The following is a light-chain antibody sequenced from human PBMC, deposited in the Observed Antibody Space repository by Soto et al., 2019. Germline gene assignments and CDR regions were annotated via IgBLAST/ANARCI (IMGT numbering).Light chain of an antibody. V-gene: IGLV2-23*01. CDR2: EGS. CDR1: SSDVGSYNV. CDR3: CSYAGGNSLWV. Sequence: QSALTQPASVSGSPGQSITISCTGTSSDVGSYNVVSWYQQHPGKAPKLMIYEGSKRPSGVSNRFSGSKSGNTASLTISGLQAEDEADYYFCSYAGGNSLWVFGGGTKLTVL. J-gene: IGLJ3*02.